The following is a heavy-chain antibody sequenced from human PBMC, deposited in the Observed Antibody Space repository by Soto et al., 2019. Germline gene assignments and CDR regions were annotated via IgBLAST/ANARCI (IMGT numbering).Heavy chain of an antibody. D-gene: IGHD1-26*01. V-gene: IGHV4-34*01. CDR2: FNHSGDA. Sequence: SETLSLTCAVYGGSLSGYYWSWIRQPPGKALEWIGEFNHSGDANYNPSLKSRVTISVDTSKNQLFLNLSSVTAADTAMYYCARHHVRGRTIAGAAEFWGQGTLVTVSS. CDR3: ARHHVRGRTIAGAAEF. CDR1: GGSLSGYY. J-gene: IGHJ4*02.